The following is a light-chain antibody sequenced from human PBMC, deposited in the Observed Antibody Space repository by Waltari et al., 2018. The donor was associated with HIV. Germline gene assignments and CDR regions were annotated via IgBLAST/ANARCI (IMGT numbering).Light chain of an antibody. CDR1: TSNTGGNT. CDR2: SNN. J-gene: IGLJ1*01. Sequence: QSVLAQPPSASGTPGQRVTIPCSGSTSNTGGNTVSWYQQLPGTAPKLLIYSNNQRPSGVPDRFSGSTSGTSASLVISGLQSEDEADYYCAAWDDSLKGGAFGPGTKVTVL. CDR3: AAWDDSLKGGA. V-gene: IGLV1-44*01.